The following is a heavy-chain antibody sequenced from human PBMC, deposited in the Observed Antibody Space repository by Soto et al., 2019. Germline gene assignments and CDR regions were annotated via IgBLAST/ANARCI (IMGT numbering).Heavy chain of an antibody. J-gene: IGHJ5*02. D-gene: IGHD2-2*01. Sequence: QVQLVQSGAEVKKPGASVKVSCKASGYTFTSYGISWVRQAPGQGLEWMGWISAYNGNTNYAQKLQCRVTMTTDTSQSTAYMELRSLRSDDTAVYYCARDRLPIVVVPAAMSHPWGQGTLVTVSS. CDR1: GYTFTSYG. CDR2: ISAYNGNT. CDR3: ARDRLPIVVVPAAMSHP. V-gene: IGHV1-18*01.